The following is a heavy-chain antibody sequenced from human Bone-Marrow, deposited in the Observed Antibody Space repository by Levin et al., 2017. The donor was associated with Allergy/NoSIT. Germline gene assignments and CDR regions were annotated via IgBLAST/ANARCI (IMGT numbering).Heavy chain of an antibody. CDR1: GFTLDDYA. J-gene: IGHJ4*02. V-gene: IGHV3-9*01. D-gene: IGHD2/OR15-2a*01. CDR3: GKAGLYPAGPMFDH. Sequence: GGSLRLSCATSGFTLDDYAMHWVRQAPGKGLEWVSGISWNSGSIGYADSVKGRFTISRDNAGNSLYLVMNSLRAEDTALYYCGKAGLYPAGPMFDHGGQGTLVTVSS. CDR2: ISWNSGSI.